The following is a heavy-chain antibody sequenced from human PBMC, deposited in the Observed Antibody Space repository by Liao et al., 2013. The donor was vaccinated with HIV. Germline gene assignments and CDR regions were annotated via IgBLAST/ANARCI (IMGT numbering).Heavy chain of an antibody. V-gene: IGHV4-39*07. J-gene: IGHJ5*02. CDR3: ARSQMRITMIRAPIWFDP. D-gene: IGHD3-10*01. CDR1: GGSISSQSNF. Sequence: QVQLQASGPGVVKPSETLSLTCTVSGGSISSQSNFWGWIRQPPGKGLQWIGSIYFTGSDYYTPSLKSRATISVDTSKNQMSLHLTSVTAADTAIYYCARSQMRITMIRAPIWFDPWGQGTLVTVSS. CDR2: IYFTGSD.